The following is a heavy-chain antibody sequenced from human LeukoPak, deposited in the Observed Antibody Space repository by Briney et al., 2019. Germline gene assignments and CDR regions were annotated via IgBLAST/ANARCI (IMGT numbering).Heavy chain of an antibody. J-gene: IGHJ4*02. D-gene: IGHD1-26*01. V-gene: IGHV3-48*02. Sequence: PGGSLRLSCVVSGITFSGYSMIWVRQAPGKGLDWLSFMTTSGNTIFYAESVKDRFTISRDNAKKSLYLQMNSLRDEDTAVYYCARVGGATAVTMYFEYWGQGTLVTVTS. CDR2: MTTSGNTI. CDR1: GITFSGYS. CDR3: ARVGGATAVTMYFEY.